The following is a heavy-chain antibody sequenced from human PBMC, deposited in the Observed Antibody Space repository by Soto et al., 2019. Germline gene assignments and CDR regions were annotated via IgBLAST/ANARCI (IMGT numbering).Heavy chain of an antibody. CDR3: ARESGSSGYYYSNWFDP. D-gene: IGHD3-22*01. Sequence: GSLRLSCAASGFTFSSYAMHWVRQAPGKGLEWVAVISYDGSNKYYADSVKGRFTISRDNSKNTLYLQMNSLRAEDTAVYYCARESGSSGYYYSNWFDPWGQGTLVTVSS. V-gene: IGHV3-30-3*01. CDR2: ISYDGSNK. J-gene: IGHJ5*02. CDR1: GFTFSSYA.